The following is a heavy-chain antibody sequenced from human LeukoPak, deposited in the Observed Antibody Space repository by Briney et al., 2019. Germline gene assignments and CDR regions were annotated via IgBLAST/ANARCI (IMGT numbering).Heavy chain of an antibody. Sequence: SETLSLTCTVSGGSISSYYWSWIRQPPGKGLEWIGYIYYGGSTNYNPSLKSRVTISVDTSKNQFSLKLSSVTAADTAVYYCARDRGPGGSATFDYWGQGTLVTVSS. J-gene: IGHJ4*02. CDR1: GGSISSYY. V-gene: IGHV4-59*01. CDR2: IYYGGST. D-gene: IGHD3-10*01. CDR3: ARDRGPGGSATFDY.